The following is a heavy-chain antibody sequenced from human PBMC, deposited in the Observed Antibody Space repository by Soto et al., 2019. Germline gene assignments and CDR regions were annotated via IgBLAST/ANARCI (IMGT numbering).Heavy chain of an antibody. J-gene: IGHJ3*01. CDR3: ARYGSPSYGAYAFDV. CDR2: INQGGREK. V-gene: IGHV3-7*01. CDR1: GFTFGSYW. Sequence: GGSLRLSCAASGFTFGSYWMSWVRQAPGKGLEWVANINQGGREKNYVDSVKGRFSISRDDAEKSHHLQMNSLRVEDTAIYYCARYGSPSYGAYAFDVWGQGTMVTVSS. D-gene: IGHD3-10*01.